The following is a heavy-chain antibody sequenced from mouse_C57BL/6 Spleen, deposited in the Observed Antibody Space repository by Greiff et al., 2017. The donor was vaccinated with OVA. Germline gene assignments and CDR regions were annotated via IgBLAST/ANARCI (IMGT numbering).Heavy chain of an antibody. Sequence: VQLQQSGAELVRPGASVTLSCKASGYTFTDYEMHWVKQTPVHGLEWIGAIDPETGGTAYNQKFKGKAILTADKSSSTAYMELRSLTSEDSAVYYCTKGFDYDGTWFAYWGQGTLVTVSA. J-gene: IGHJ3*01. CDR3: TKGFDYDGTWFAY. D-gene: IGHD2-4*01. V-gene: IGHV1-15*01. CDR2: IDPETGGT. CDR1: GYTFTDYE.